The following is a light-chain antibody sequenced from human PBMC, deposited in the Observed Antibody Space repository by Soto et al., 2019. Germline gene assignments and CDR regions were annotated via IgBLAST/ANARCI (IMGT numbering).Light chain of an antibody. J-gene: IGKJ1*01. CDR3: LQDINYPWT. V-gene: IGKV1-39*01. Sequence: DIQMTQSPSSLSASVGDEVTITCRASQTIMTYLDWYQLKPGKPPRLLIYAASSLQSGVPSRFSGSGSGTDFTLTISSLQPEDFATYSCLQDINYPWTFGQGTKVDIK. CDR2: AAS. CDR1: QTIMTY.